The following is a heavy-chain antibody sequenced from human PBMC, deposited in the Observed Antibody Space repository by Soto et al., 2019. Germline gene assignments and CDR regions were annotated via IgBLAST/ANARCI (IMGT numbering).Heavy chain of an antibody. Sequence: QITVKESSPTLEKPTQTLTLTCTFSGFSLSNIGAGVGWIRQPPGKALEWLALIYWGDDKRYNSSLKTRLTITKDTSKNQVVLTVANMDPADTGTYYCAYTAYANGWQIIEYWGQGTLVTVSS. J-gene: IGHJ4*02. D-gene: IGHD2-2*01. V-gene: IGHV2-5*02. CDR3: AYTAYANGWQIIEY. CDR1: GFSLSNIGAG. CDR2: IYWGDDK.